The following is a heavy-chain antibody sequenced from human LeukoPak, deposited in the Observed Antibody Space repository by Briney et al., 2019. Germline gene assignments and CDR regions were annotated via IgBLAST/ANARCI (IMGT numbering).Heavy chain of an antibody. J-gene: IGHJ4*02. D-gene: IGHD3-9*01. CDR2: ITRDSGII. CDR1: GFSFRSYS. V-gene: IGHV3-48*01. Sequence: GSPRPSRATFGFSFRSYSMNWVRQAPGKGLEWISYITRDSGIISYADSVKGRFTISRDNAKNSLYLQMSSLRAEDTAAYFCARDLDWAFDYWGQGTLVTVSS. CDR3: ARDLDWAFDY.